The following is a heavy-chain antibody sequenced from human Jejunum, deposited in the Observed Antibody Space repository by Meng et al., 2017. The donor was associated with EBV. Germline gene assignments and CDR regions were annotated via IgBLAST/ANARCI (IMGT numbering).Heavy chain of an antibody. CDR2: IVTGGGT. J-gene: IGHJ4*02. V-gene: IGHV3-23*01. CDR1: GFTFSSYA. CDR3: SKGRHSTGYSAMDY. D-gene: IGHD3-22*01. Sequence: EVQLLESGGGLVQPGGSRRRSCAASGFTFSSYAMNWVRQAPGKGLEWASGIVTGGGTYYTDSVQGRFTMSRDDSKNTVFLQMNSLRVDDTALYYCSKGRHSTGYSAMDYWGQGTLVTVSS.